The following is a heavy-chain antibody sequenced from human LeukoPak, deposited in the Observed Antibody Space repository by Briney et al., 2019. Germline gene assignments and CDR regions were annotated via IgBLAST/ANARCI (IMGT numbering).Heavy chain of an antibody. CDR1: GYSFTSYW. Sequence: GESLKISCKGSGYSFTSYWIGWVRQMPGKGLEWMGIIYPGDSDTRYSPSFQGQVTISDDKSISTAYLQWSSMKASDTAMYYCARSITMVRGIPYNWFDPWGQGSLVAVSS. V-gene: IGHV5-51*01. CDR2: IYPGDSDT. D-gene: IGHD3-10*01. J-gene: IGHJ5*02. CDR3: ARSITMVRGIPYNWFDP.